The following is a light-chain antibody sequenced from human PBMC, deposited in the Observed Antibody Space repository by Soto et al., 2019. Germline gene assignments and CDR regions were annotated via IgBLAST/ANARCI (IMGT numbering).Light chain of an antibody. Sequence: EIVLTHSPGTLSLSPWEIATLSCGASQSVSSSYLAWYQQKPGQAPRLLIYGASSRATGIPDRFSGSGSGTDFTLTISRLEPEDFAVYYCQLYGSSPKTFGQGTKVDIK. CDR2: GAS. CDR1: QSVSSSY. J-gene: IGKJ1*01. V-gene: IGKV3-20*01. CDR3: QLYGSSPKT.